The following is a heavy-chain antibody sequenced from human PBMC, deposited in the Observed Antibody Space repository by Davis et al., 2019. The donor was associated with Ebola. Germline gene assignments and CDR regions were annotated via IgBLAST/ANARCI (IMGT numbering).Heavy chain of an antibody. Sequence: MPSETLSLTCAVYGGSFSGYYWSWIRQPPEKGLEWIGEVSHHDGTTTYSPSLRSRLTISVDTSKNQFSLKLNSVTAADTAVYYCARDGLVPDAIRGGFDPWGQGMLVTVSS. CDR1: GGSFSGYY. CDR2: VSHHDGTT. D-gene: IGHD2-2*02. J-gene: IGHJ5*02. V-gene: IGHV4-34*01. CDR3: ARDGLVPDAIRGGFDP.